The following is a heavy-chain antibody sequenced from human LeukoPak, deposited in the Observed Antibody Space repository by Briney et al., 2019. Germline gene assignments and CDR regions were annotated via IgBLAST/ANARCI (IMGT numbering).Heavy chain of an antibody. CDR3: ASSNGYSSGWYLPITDY. Sequence: ASVKVSCKASGYTFSSYAISWVRQAPGQGLEWMGGIIPIFGTANYAQKFQGRVTITADKSTSTAYMELSSLRSEDTAVYYCASSNGYSSGWYLPITDYWGQGTLVTVSS. CDR2: IIPIFGTA. D-gene: IGHD6-19*01. J-gene: IGHJ4*02. CDR1: GYTFSSYA. V-gene: IGHV1-69*06.